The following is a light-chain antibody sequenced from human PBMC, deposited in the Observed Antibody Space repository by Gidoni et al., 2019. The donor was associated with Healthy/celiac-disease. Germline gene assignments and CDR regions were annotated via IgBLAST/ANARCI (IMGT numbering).Light chain of an antibody. CDR1: QSVSSSY. Sequence: EIVLTQSPGTLSLSPGERATLSCRASQSVSSSYLAWYQQNPGQAPRLLSYGASSRATGIPARFSGSGSGTDFTLTISRLEPEDFAVYYCQQYGSSPRTFGQGTKVEIK. V-gene: IGKV3-20*01. J-gene: IGKJ1*01. CDR2: GAS. CDR3: QQYGSSPRT.